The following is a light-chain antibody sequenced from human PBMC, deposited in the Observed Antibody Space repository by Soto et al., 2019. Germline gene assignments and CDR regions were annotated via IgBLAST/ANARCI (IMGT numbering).Light chain of an antibody. Sequence: QPVLTQPASVSGSPGQSITISCTGTSSDVGAYNSVSWYQQHPGKAPKLMISEVSNRPSGVSNRFSGSKSGNTASLTISGLQAEDEADYYCSSYTSGTTPWVFGGGTKLTVL. V-gene: IGLV2-14*01. J-gene: IGLJ3*02. CDR3: SSYTSGTTPWV. CDR2: EVS. CDR1: SSDVGAYNS.